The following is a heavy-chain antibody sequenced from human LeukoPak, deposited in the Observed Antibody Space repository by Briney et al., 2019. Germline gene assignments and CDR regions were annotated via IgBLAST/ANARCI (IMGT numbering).Heavy chain of an antibody. V-gene: IGHV3-64D*06. CDR2: ISSNGGST. CDR3: AREYYGSGSYYNVGY. J-gene: IGHJ4*02. D-gene: IGHD3-10*01. Sequence: GGSLRLSCSASGFAFSSYAMHWVRQAPGKGREYFSAISSNGGSTYYADSVKGRFTISRDNSKNTLYLQMSSLRAEDTAVYYCAREYYGSGSYYNVGYWGQGTLVTVSS. CDR1: GFAFSSYA.